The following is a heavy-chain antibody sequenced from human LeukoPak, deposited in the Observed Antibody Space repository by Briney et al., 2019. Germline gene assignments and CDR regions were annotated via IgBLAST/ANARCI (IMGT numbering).Heavy chain of an antibody. CDR1: GFTFSSYG. Sequence: PGGSLRLSCAASGFTFSSYGMHWVRQAPGKGLEWLAVVSYDGSNKYYADSLKGRFTISRDNSKNTLYLQMNRLRAEDTAVYYCAKCPTDSDYFDCWGQGTMVTVAS. CDR2: VSYDGSNK. CDR3: AKCPTDSDYFDC. V-gene: IGHV3-30*18. D-gene: IGHD3-22*01. J-gene: IGHJ4*02.